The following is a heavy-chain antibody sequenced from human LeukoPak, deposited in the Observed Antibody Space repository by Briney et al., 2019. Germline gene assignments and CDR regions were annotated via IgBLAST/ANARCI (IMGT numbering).Heavy chain of an antibody. J-gene: IGHJ4*02. V-gene: IGHV4-38-2*02. D-gene: IGHD6-13*01. CDR3: AGSSNWYEVDY. CDR2: IYHSGNT. CDR1: GYSISTSYY. Sequence: PSETLSLTCTVSGYSISTSYYWGWIRQPPGKGLEWIGSIYHSGNTYYNPSLKSRVTISVDTSKNQFSLKLSSVTAADTAVYYCAGSSNWYEVDYWGQGTLVTVSS.